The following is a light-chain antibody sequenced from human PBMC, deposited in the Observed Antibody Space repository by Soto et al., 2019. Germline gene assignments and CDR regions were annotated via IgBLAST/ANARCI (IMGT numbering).Light chain of an antibody. CDR3: TSYVGNDIWV. CDR2: EVT. Sequence: QSALTQPPSASGSPGQSVPISCTGTSSDVGAYKYVSWYQQYPGKAPKLMIYEVTKRPSGVPDRFSGSKSGNTASLTVSGLQAEDEADYYGTSYVGNDIWVFGGGTKLTVL. CDR1: SSDVGAYKY. V-gene: IGLV2-8*01. J-gene: IGLJ3*02.